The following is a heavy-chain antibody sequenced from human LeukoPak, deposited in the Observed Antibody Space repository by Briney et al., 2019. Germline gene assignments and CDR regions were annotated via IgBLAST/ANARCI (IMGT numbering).Heavy chain of an antibody. D-gene: IGHD3-10*01. CDR3: ARDGPGGY. Sequence: SETLSLTCTVSGGSVSSYYWSWIRQPPGKGLEWIGYLYYSGSTNYNPSLKSRVTISVDRSKNQFSLKLSSVTAADTAVYYCARDGPGGYWGQGTLVTVSS. CDR1: GGSVSSYY. CDR2: LYYSGST. J-gene: IGHJ4*02. V-gene: IGHV4-59*02.